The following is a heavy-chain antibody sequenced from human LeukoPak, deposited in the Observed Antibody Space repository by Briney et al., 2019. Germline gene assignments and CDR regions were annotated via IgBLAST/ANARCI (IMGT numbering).Heavy chain of an antibody. CDR2: ISYDGPNK. CDR1: GFTFSNYA. CDR3: AKLRPYCSGGSCYVY. J-gene: IGHJ4*02. Sequence: GGSLRLSCAASGFTFSNYAMHWVRQAPGKGLEWVAVISYDGPNKKYADSVKGRFTISRDNSKNTLYLQMNSLRAEDTAVYYCAKLRPYCSGGSCYVYWGQGTLVTVSS. D-gene: IGHD2-15*01. V-gene: IGHV3-30*04.